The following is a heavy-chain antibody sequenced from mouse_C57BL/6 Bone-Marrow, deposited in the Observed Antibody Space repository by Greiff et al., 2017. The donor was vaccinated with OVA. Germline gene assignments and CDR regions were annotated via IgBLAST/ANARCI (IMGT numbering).Heavy chain of an antibody. CDR2: IWGVGST. V-gene: IGHV2-6*01. Sequence: VQVVESGPGLVAPSQSLSITCTVSGFSLTSYGVDWVRQSPGKGLEWLGVIWGVGSTNYNSALKSRLSISKDNSKSQVFLKMNSLQTDDTAMYYCASVHYYGSSWFAYWGQGTLVTVSA. CDR1: GFSLTSYG. D-gene: IGHD1-1*01. J-gene: IGHJ3*01. CDR3: ASVHYYGSSWFAY.